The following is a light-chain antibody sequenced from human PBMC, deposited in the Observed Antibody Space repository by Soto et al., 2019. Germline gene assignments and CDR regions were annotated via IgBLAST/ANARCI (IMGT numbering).Light chain of an antibody. CDR1: QDIGSA. V-gene: IGKV1-13*02. J-gene: IGKJ2*02. CDR3: QQFNSYPRT. Sequence: AIQLTQAPSSLSASVGDRVTFTCRASQDIGSALAWYQQKSGTAPKLLIYDAANLETGVPPRFSGSGSGTQFTLTISSLQPEDFATYYCQQFNSYPRTFGRGTKLEI. CDR2: DAA.